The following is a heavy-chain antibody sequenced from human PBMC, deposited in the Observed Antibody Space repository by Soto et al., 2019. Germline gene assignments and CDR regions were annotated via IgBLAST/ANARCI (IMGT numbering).Heavy chain of an antibody. CDR3: AKETIPAAAPVNWFDP. V-gene: IGHV3-23*01. CDR2: ISGSGAGT. Sequence: PGRSLRLSCAASGCTISSYAMSWVIQAPGKGLEWVSAISGSGAGTYYADSVKGRLTISRDKSKNTLYLQMNSLRAEDTAVYFCAKETIPAAAPVNWFDPWGQGTLVTVSS. J-gene: IGHJ5*02. D-gene: IGHD6-13*01. CDR1: GCTISSYA.